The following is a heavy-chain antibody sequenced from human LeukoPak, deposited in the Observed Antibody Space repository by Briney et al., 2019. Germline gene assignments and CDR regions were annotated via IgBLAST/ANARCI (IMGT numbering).Heavy chain of an antibody. CDR2: INPNSGGT. J-gene: IGHJ4*02. V-gene: IGHV1-2*02. D-gene: IGHD3-10*01. CDR3: ARDLRGDLNYGSGEGPDY. CDR1: GYTFTGYY. Sequence: GASVKVSCKASGYTFTGYYMHWVRQAPGQGLEWMGWINPNSGGTNYAQKFQGRVTMTRDTSTSTAYMELRSLRSDDTAVYYCARDLRGDLNYGSGEGPDYWGQGTLVTVSS.